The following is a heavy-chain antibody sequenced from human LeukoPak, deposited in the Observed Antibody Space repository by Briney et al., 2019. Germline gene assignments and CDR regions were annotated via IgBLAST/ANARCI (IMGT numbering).Heavy chain of an antibody. CDR2: ISGSGSTV. D-gene: IGHD2-21*02. J-gene: IGHJ5*01. CDR1: GFTLSDYY. V-gene: IGHV3-11*01. CDR3: ARDRGDSDPGDWFDS. Sequence: GGSLRLSCADSGFTLSDYYMTWIRQAPGKGLEWVSYISGSGSTVYYAASVRGRFTISRDNAKNSLFLQMNSLRAEDTAVYYCARDRGDSDPGDWFDSWGQGTLVTVSS.